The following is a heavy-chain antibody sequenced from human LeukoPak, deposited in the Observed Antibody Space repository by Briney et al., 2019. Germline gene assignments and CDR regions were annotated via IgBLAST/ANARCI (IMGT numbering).Heavy chain of an antibody. J-gene: IGHJ2*01. V-gene: IGHV1-18*01. D-gene: IGHD4-17*01. CDR2: ISTYNGNT. Sequence: ASVKVSCKASGYTFTTYGITWVRQAPRQGLEWMGWISTYNGNTDYTQKLQGRVTMTTDTSTSTAYMELRSLRSDDTALYYCARTYGDYDGSYWYFDLWGRGTLVTVSS. CDR3: ARTYGDYDGSYWYFDL. CDR1: GYTFTTYG.